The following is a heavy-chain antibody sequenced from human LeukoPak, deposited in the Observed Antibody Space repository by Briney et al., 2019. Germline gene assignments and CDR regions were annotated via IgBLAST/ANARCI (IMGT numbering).Heavy chain of an antibody. D-gene: IGHD6-19*01. V-gene: IGHV3-30-3*01. CDR1: GFIFSSYA. J-gene: IGHJ6*02. CDR3: ARVARYSSGWYGDDGMDV. CDR2: ISYDESNK. Sequence: PGRSLRLSCAASGFIFSSYAMHWVRQAPGKGLEWVAVISYDESNKYYADSVKGRFTISRDNSKNTLYLQMNSLRAEDTAVYYCARVARYSSGWYGDDGMDVWAKGPRSPSP.